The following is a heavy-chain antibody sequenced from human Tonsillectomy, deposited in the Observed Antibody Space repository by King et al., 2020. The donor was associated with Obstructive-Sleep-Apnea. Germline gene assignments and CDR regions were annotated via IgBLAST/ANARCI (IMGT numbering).Heavy chain of an antibody. J-gene: IGHJ4*02. CDR3: AKASLNGYDILTGYFDY. CDR2: ISWNSGSI. Sequence: QLVESGGGLVQPGRSLRLSCAASGFTFDDYAMHWVRQAPGKGLEWVSGISWNSGSIAYADSVKGRFTISRDNAKNSLYLQMNSLRAEDTALYYCAKASLNGYDILTGYFDYWGQGTLVTVSS. D-gene: IGHD3-9*01. V-gene: IGHV3-9*01. CDR1: GFTFDDYA.